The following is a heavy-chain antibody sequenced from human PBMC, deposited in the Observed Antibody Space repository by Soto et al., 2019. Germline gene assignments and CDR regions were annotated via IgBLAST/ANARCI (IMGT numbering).Heavy chain of an antibody. Sequence: GGSLRLSCAASGFTFSNYWMHRVRQVSGKGLVWVSRINSDGSSTTYADSVKGRFTISRDNAKNTLYLQMNSLRAEDTAVYYCARDPAPIGWYDYWGQGTLVTSPQ. CDR1: GFTFSNYW. J-gene: IGHJ4*02. CDR2: INSDGSST. D-gene: IGHD6-19*01. V-gene: IGHV3-74*01. CDR3: ARDPAPIGWYDY.